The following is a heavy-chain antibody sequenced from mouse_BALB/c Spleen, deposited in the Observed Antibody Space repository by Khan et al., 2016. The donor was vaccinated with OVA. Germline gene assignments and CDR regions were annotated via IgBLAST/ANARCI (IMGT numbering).Heavy chain of an antibody. J-gene: IGHJ4*01. CDR2: IWSDGST. CDR3: AGQPYYHYNIMDY. D-gene: IGHD2-10*01. Sequence: VQLQESGPGLVAPSQSLSITCTISGFSLTNYGVHWVRQPPGKGLEWLVAIWSDGSTTYNSAIKSRLTISKDNSKSQVFLKMNSLQTDDTAMYFCAGQPYYHYNIMDYWGQGTSVTVSS. V-gene: IGHV2-6-1*01. CDR1: GFSLTNYG.